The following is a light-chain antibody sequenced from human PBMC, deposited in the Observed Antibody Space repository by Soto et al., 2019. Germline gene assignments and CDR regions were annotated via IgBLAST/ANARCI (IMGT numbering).Light chain of an antibody. CDR3: QQLNIYPIT. CDR2: GAS. Sequence: DIQLTQSPSFLSASVGDRVTITCRASQGISSDLAWYQQKPGKAPNLLIYGASNLQTGVPSRFSGSGSGTEFTLTISSLQPEDVATYYCQQLNIYPITFGQGTRLEIK. V-gene: IGKV1-9*01. J-gene: IGKJ5*01. CDR1: QGISSD.